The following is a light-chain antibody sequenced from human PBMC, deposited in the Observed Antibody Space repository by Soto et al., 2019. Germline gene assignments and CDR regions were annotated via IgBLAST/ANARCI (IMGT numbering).Light chain of an antibody. CDR1: QSVSPN. CDR2: GAS. CDR3: RQYYTWPRT. Sequence: EIVMTQSPGTLSVSPGEGATLSCRASQSVSPNLAWYQQKPDQAPRLLIYGASTTATGMPARFSGSGSGTEFTLTISSLQTEDFAVYYCRQYYTWPRTFGQGTRVEIK. V-gene: IGKV3-15*01. J-gene: IGKJ1*01.